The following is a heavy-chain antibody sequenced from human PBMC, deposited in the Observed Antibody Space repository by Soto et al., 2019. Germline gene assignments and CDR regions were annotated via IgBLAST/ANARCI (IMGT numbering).Heavy chain of an antibody. CDR3: VRVGYCSIGGCYDSSNWEGFDY. CDR2: ISTDGSNK. V-gene: IGHV3-30-3*01. CDR1: GFTFSSYV. Sequence: QVQLVESGGGVVLPGKPLRLSCAASGFTFSSYVMGWVRQAPGKGLEWVAVISTDGSNKYYSESVWRRFTISRDTSRNTLYLQMNSLRAGDTALYYCVRVGYCSIGGCYDSSNWEGFDYWGQGTLVTVSS. D-gene: IGHD2-8*01. J-gene: IGHJ4*02.